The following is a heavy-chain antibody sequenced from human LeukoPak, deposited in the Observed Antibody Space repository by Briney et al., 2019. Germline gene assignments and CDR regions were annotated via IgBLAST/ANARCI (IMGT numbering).Heavy chain of an antibody. D-gene: IGHD3-22*01. Sequence: SGALSLTCTVCGGSISSSSYYWGWIRLPPRRRLGWLGSSYYSGSTYYNPSLKSRVTISVDTSKNQFSLKLSSVTAADTAVYYCARHLAEVVTDDYYYYMDVWGKGTTVTLSS. V-gene: IGHV4-39*07. J-gene: IGHJ6*03. CDR3: ARHLAEVVTDDYYYYMDV. CDR2: SYYSGST. CDR1: GGSISSSSYY.